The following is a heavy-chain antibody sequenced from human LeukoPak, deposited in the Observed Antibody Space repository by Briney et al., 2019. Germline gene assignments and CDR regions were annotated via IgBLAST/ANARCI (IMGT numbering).Heavy chain of an antibody. D-gene: IGHD1-1*01. J-gene: IGHJ4*02. CDR1: GFTFSSFG. CDR2: ISHDGSRK. CDR3: ARCQSWKNFDY. V-gene: IGHV3-30*03. Sequence: GRSLRLSCAASGFTFSSFGMPWVRQAPGKGLEWVAVISHDGSRKYYADSVKGRFTISRDNAKKTLYLQMNSLRAEDTAVYYCARCQSWKNFDYWGQGTLVTVSS.